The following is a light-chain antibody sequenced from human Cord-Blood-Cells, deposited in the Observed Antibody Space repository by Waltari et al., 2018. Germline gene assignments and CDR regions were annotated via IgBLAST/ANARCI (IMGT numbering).Light chain of an antibody. CDR2: GNS. J-gene: IGLJ3*02. V-gene: IGLV1-40*01. CDR1: SSNIGAGYD. CDR3: QSYDSSLSGSV. Sequence: SVLTQPPSVSGAPGQRVTISCTGSSSNIGAGYDVHWYQQLPGTAPKRLIYGNSTRPAGVPHRFSGSKSGTYASLAITGLQAEDESDYYYQSYDSSLSGSVFGGGTKLTVL.